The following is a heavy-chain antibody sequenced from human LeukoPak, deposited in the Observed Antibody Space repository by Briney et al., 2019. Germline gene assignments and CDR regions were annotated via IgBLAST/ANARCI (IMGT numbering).Heavy chain of an antibody. CDR2: IRYDGSNK. CDR1: GFTFSSYG. V-gene: IGHV3-30*02. J-gene: IGHJ4*02. D-gene: IGHD3-3*01. Sequence: PAGSLTLSCAASGFTFSSYGMHWVRQAPGKGLEWVAFIRYDGSNKYYADSVKGRFTISRDNSKNTLYLQMNSLRAEDTAVYYCAKGLGFFPRFYDFDYWGQGTLVTVAS. CDR3: AKGLGFFPRFYDFDY.